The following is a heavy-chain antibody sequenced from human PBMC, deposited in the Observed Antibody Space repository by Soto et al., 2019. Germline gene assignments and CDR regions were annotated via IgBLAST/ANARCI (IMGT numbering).Heavy chain of an antibody. D-gene: IGHD5-12*01. CDR2: INHSGST. Sequence: QVQLQQWGAGLLKPSETLSLTCAVYGGSFSGYYWSWIRQPPGKGLEWIGEINHSGSTNYNPSLKSRVAISVDTSKNQVSLKLSSVTAADTAVYYCARRYSGYDLDYWGQGTLVTVSS. CDR3: ARRYSGYDLDY. V-gene: IGHV4-34*01. CDR1: GGSFSGYY. J-gene: IGHJ4*02.